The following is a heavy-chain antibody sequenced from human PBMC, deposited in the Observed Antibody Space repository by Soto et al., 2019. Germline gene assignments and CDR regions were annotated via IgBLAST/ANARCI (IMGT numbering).Heavy chain of an antibody. CDR1: GFTFSSYD. Sequence: EVQLVESGGGLVQPGGSLRLSCAASGFTFSSYDMHWVRQATGKGLEWVSAIGTAGDTYYPGSVKGRFTISRENAKNSLYLQMNSPRAGDTAVYYCARGGVTANDAFDIWGQGTMVTVSS. V-gene: IGHV3-13*01. J-gene: IGHJ3*02. D-gene: IGHD2-21*02. CDR3: ARGGVTANDAFDI. CDR2: IGTAGDT.